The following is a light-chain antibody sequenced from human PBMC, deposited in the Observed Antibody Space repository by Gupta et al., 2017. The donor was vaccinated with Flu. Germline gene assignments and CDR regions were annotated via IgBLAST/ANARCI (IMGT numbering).Light chain of an antibody. CDR3: QQRSNWPPT. CDR2: DAS. V-gene: IGKV3-11*01. CDR1: QSVSSY. J-gene: IGKJ1*01. Sequence: ELVLTQSPATLSLSPGERATLSCRASQSVSSYLAWYQQKPGQAPRLLIYDASNRATGIPARFSGSGSGTDFTLTISSLEPEDFAVYYCQQRSNWPPTFGQGKKGE.